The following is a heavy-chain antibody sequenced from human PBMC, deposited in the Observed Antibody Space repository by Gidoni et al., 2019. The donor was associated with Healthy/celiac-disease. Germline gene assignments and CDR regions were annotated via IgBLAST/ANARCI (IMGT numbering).Heavy chain of an antibody. V-gene: IGHV4-34*01. J-gene: IGHJ6*02. CDR3: ARVVVAANYYYYYYGMDV. D-gene: IGHD2-15*01. CDR1: GGSFSGYY. Sequence: QVQLQQWGAGLLKPSETLSLTCAVYGGSFSGYYWSWIRQPPGKGLEWIGEINHSGSTNYNPSLKSRVTISVDTSKNQFSLKLSSVTAADTAVYYCARVVVAANYYYYYYGMDVWGQGTTVTVSS. CDR2: INHSGST.